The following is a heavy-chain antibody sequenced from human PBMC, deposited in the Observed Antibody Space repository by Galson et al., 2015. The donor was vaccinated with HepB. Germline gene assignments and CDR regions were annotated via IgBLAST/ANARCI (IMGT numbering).Heavy chain of an antibody. CDR1: GYNFINYW. CDR3: ASRQYYFASGTYYNVSDY. D-gene: IGHD3-10*01. Sequence: QSGAEVKKPGESLKISCKGSGYNFINYWIGWVRQMPGKGLEWMGRIDPSDSYTNYSPSFQGHITISADKSITTAYLQWSSLKASDTAMYYCASRQYYFASGTYYNVSDYWGQGTLVTVSS. J-gene: IGHJ4*02. V-gene: IGHV5-10-1*01. CDR2: IDPSDSYT.